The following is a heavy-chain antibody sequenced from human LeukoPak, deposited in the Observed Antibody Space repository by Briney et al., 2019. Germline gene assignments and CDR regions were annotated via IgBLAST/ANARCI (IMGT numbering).Heavy chain of an antibody. CDR1: GGSFSGYY. CDR2: INHSGRT. V-gene: IGHV4-34*01. Sequence: SETLSLTCAVYGGSFSGYYWSWIRQPPGKGLEWIGEINHSGRTNYNPSLKSRVTISVDKSKNQFSLKLSSVTAADTAVYYCAIRGYSYGDPYYYYYYYMDVWGKGTTVTVSS. J-gene: IGHJ6*03. CDR3: AIRGYSYGDPYYYYYYYMDV. D-gene: IGHD5-18*01.